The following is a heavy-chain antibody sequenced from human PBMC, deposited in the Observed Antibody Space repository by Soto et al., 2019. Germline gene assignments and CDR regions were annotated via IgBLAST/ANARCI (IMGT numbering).Heavy chain of an antibody. CDR2: ISSTGSYI. Sequence: EVQLVESGGGLVKPGGSLRLSCAASGFTFNTHSMNWVRQAPGKGLEWFSSISSTGSYIYYADSVKGRFTISRDNAKNSLYLQMNSLRAEDTAVYFCARKGADFGVVTPFDSWGQGVLVTVSS. CDR3: ARKGADFGVVTPFDS. V-gene: IGHV3-21*02. CDR1: GFTFNTHS. J-gene: IGHJ4*02. D-gene: IGHD3-3*01.